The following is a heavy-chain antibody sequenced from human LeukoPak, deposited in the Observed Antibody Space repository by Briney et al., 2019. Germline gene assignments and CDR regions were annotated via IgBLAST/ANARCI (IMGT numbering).Heavy chain of an antibody. J-gene: IGHJ3*02. CDR1: GFTLSSYA. V-gene: IGHV3-21*01. CDR2: ISSSSSDI. D-gene: IGHD2-21*01. CDR3: VRDSDYQRNSGGLYAHYDALDI. Sequence: PGESLRLSCTGSGFTLSSYAMNWVRRAPGQGLEWVSSISSSSSDIYYTDSVKGRFTISRDNARSSLYLQMNSLRAEDTAVYYCVRDSDYQRNSGGLYAHYDALDIWGHGTMVTVSS.